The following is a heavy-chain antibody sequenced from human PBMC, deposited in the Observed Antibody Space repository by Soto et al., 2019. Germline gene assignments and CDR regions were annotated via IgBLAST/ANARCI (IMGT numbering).Heavy chain of an antibody. V-gene: IGHV3-48*03. CDR3: ARVNRNFYYNGMDV. Sequence: GGSLRLSCEGCGFTFSSYEMNWVRQAPGKGLEWVSYISSSGSTKNYADSVKGRFTISRDNVKNSPYLQMNSLRAEDTAVYYCARVNRNFYYNGMDVWGQGTTVTAP. CDR2: ISSSGSTK. J-gene: IGHJ6*02. CDR1: GFTFSSYE.